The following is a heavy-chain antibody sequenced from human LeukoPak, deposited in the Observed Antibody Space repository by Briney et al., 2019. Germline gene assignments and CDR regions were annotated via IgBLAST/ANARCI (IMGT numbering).Heavy chain of an antibody. J-gene: IGHJ4*02. CDR2: IYSGGST. CDR3: ASFSSGWRSFDY. V-gene: IGHV3-53*01. CDR1: GFTVSSNY. Sequence: GGSLRLSCAASGFTVSSNYMSWVRQAPGKGLEWVSVIYSGGSTYYADSVKGRFTISRDNSKNTLYLQMNSLRAEDTAVYYCASFSSGWRSFDYWGQGTLVTVSS. D-gene: IGHD6-19*01.